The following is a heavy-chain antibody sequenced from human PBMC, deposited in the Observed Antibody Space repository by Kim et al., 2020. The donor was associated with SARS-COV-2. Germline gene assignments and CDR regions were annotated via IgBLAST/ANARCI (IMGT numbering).Heavy chain of an antibody. V-gene: IGHV1-46*01. D-gene: IGHD3-10*01. J-gene: IGHJ4*02. Sequence: AQKFQGIVTMAMDTSMSTVYMGLSSLGSEDTAVYYCAREGMGFVRGGFDYWGQGTLVTVSS. CDR3: AREGMGFVRGGFDY.